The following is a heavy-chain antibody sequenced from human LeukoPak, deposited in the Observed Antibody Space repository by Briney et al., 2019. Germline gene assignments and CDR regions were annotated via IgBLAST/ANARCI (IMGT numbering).Heavy chain of an antibody. V-gene: IGHV3-23*01. CDR1: GFTFSSYA. J-gene: IGHJ4*02. Sequence: PGGSLRLSCAASGFTFSSYAMSWVRQAPGKGLEWVSAISGSGGSTYYADSVKGRFTISRDNSKNTLYLQMNSLRAEDTAVYYCARANYYDSSGYYYFDYWGQGTLATVSS. CDR2: ISGSGGST. CDR3: ARANYYDSSGYYYFDY. D-gene: IGHD3-22*01.